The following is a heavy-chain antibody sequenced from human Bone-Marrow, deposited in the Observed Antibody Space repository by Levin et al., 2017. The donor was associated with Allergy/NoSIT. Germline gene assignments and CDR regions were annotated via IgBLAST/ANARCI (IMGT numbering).Heavy chain of an antibody. CDR2: MYIGGNT. V-gene: IGHV3-53*01. J-gene: IGHJ4*02. D-gene: IGHD5-24*01. Sequence: AGGSLRLSCAVSGFSISSMYMSWVRQAPGKGLEWVSVMYIGGNTYYADSVQGRFTISRDNSKNTLSLQMNSLRAEDTAVYYCARGDGYNFFDYWGQGTLVTVSS. CDR1: GFSISSMY. CDR3: ARGDGYNFFDY.